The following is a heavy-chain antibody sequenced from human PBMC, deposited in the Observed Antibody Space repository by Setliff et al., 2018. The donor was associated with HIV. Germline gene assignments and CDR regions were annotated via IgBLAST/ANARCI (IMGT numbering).Heavy chain of an antibody. CDR1: GYSFTNYW. Sequence: GESLKISCKGSGYSFTNYWINWVRQMPGKGLEWMGIISPGDSDTRYSPSFQGQVTISAEKAIRTAYLQWSSLKDSDTALYYCARHGQYGSGSYYKIPFDYWGQGTRVTVSS. V-gene: IGHV5-51*01. J-gene: IGHJ4*02. CDR3: ARHGQYGSGSYYKIPFDY. CDR2: ISPGDSDT. D-gene: IGHD3-10*01.